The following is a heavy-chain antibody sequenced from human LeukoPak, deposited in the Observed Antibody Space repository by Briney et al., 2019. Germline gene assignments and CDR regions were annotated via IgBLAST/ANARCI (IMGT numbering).Heavy chain of an antibody. D-gene: IGHD1-1*01. CDR2: INPNIGDT. CDR1: GYTFTGHY. CDR3: ARDSPYGMNRNFDY. Sequence: ASVKVSCKASGYTFTGHYLHWVRQAPGQGLEWMGWINPNIGDTNYAQKIQGRVTMTRDTSINTVYMELSRLISDDMAVYYCARDSPYGMNRNFDYWGQGTLVTVSS. V-gene: IGHV1-2*02. J-gene: IGHJ4*02.